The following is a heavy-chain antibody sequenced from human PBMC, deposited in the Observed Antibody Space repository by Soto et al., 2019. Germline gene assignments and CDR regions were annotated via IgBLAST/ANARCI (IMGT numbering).Heavy chain of an antibody. CDR3: ARDAGYRVGNT. Sequence: QVQLVQSGAEEKKPGASVKVSCKASGYTFTSYGMLWVRQAPGQRLEWMGWINAGNGNTKYSQKFQGRVTITRDTSAITAYMELSSLRAEDTAVYYCARDAGYRVGNTWGQGTLVTVSS. V-gene: IGHV1-3*05. CDR2: INAGNGNT. J-gene: IGHJ5*02. CDR1: GYTFTSYG. D-gene: IGHD5-18*01.